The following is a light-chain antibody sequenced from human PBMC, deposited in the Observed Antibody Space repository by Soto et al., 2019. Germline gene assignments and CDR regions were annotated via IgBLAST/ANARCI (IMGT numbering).Light chain of an antibody. CDR1: QDITKD. Sequence: AIQMTQSTSSLAASVGDRVTITCGASQDITKDLAWYQQKRGKAPQILIYGASTLQTGVASRFSGSGSATEFTLTISSLQPEDSAAYYCLQYYKYPFTFGQGTKVDIK. CDR3: LQYYKYPFT. J-gene: IGKJ2*01. V-gene: IGKV1-6*01. CDR2: GAS.